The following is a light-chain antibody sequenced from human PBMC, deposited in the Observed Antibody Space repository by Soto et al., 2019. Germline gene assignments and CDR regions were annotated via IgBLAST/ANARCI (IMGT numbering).Light chain of an antibody. CDR2: DVS. CDR1: SNDFGGYNY. CDR3: SSYTSSSTLYV. Sequence: QWGLTRPVSVSGTPGQWITISCTGTSNDFGGYNYVSWYQQHPGKAPKLMIYDVSNRPSGVSNRFSGAKSGATASLTISGLQAEDEADYYCSSYTSSSTLYVFGTGTKVTVL. V-gene: IGLV2-14*01. J-gene: IGLJ1*01.